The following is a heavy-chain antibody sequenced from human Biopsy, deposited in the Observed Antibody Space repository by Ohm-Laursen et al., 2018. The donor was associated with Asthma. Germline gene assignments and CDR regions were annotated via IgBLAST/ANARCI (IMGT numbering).Heavy chain of an antibody. CDR3: ARGRITMIGGWFDP. J-gene: IGHJ5*02. CDR2: IYYSGST. D-gene: IGHD3-22*01. V-gene: IGHV4-59*07. CDR1: GGSISSYY. Sequence: SDTLSLTCTVSGGSISSYYWSWIRQPPGKGLEWIGYIYYSGSTNYNPSLKSRVTISVDTSKNQFSLKLSSVTAADTAVYYCARGRITMIGGWFDPWGQGTLVTVPS.